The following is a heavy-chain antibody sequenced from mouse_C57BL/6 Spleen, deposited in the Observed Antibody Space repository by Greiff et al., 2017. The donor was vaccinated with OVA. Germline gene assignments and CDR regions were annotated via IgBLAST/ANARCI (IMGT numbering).Heavy chain of an antibody. Sequence: VQLQQSGPELVKPGASVKISCKASGYTFTDYYMNWVKQSHGKSLEWIGDINPNNGGTSYNQKFKGKATLTVDKSSSTAYMELRSLTSEDSAVYYCAERGWLLRGGYFDVWGTGTTVTVSS. D-gene: IGHD2-3*01. J-gene: IGHJ1*03. CDR1: GYTFTDYY. V-gene: IGHV1-26*01. CDR3: AERGWLLRGGYFDV. CDR2: INPNNGGT.